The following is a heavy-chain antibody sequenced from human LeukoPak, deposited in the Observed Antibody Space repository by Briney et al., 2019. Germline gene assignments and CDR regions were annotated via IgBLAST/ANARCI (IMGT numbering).Heavy chain of an antibody. V-gene: IGHV3-30*18. Sequence: GGSLRLSCAASGFTFSSYGMHWVRQAPGKGLEWVAVISYDGSNKYYADSVKGRFTISRDNSKNTLYLQMNSLRAEDTAVYYCAKLTVDTAMVTRDYWGQGTLVTVSS. CDR2: ISYDGSNK. CDR1: GFTFSSYG. CDR3: AKLTVDTAMVTRDY. D-gene: IGHD5-18*01. J-gene: IGHJ4*02.